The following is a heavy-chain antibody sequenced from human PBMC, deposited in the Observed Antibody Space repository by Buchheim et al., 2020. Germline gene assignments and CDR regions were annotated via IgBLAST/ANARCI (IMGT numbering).Heavy chain of an antibody. CDR3: ARQNEDYYDSSGFFSLTHAFDI. V-gene: IGHV4-59*08. CDR1: GGSISSYY. CDR2: IYYSGST. Sequence: QVQLQESGPGLVKPSETLSLTCTVSGGSISSYYWSWIRQPPGKGLEWIGYIYYSGSTNYNPSLKSRVTISVDTSQNQFSLKLSSVTAADTAVYYCARQNEDYYDSSGFFSLTHAFDIWGQGT. D-gene: IGHD3-22*01. J-gene: IGHJ3*02.